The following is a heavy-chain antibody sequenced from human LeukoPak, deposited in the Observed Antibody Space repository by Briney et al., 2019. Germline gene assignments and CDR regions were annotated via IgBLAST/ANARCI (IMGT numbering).Heavy chain of an antibody. Sequence: GRSLRLSCAASGFTFSSYGMHWVRQAPGKGLEWVAVISYDGSSKSYADSVKGRFTISRDNSKNTLYLQMNSLRAEDTAVYYCAKEGSVAGTRWGLDYWGQGTLITVSS. V-gene: IGHV3-30*18. J-gene: IGHJ4*02. D-gene: IGHD6-19*01. CDR3: AKEGSVAGTRWGLDY. CDR1: GFTFSSYG. CDR2: ISYDGSSK.